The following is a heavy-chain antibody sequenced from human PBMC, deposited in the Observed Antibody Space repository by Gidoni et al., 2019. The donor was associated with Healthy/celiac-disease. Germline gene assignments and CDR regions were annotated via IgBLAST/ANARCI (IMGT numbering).Heavy chain of an antibody. CDR3: AKDGGYSYGGGRWFDP. Sequence: EVQLLESGGGLVQPGGSLRLSCAASGFTFSSYAMSWVRQAPGKGLEWVSAISGSGGSTYYADSVKGRFTISRDNSKNTLYLQMNSLRAEDTAVYYCAKDGGYSYGGGRWFDPWGQGTLVTVSS. CDR2: ISGSGGST. J-gene: IGHJ5*02. V-gene: IGHV3-23*01. CDR1: GFTFSSYA. D-gene: IGHD5-18*01.